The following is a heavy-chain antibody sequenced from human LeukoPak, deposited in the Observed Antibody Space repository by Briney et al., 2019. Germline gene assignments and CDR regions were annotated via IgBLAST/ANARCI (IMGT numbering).Heavy chain of an antibody. CDR2: INHSGST. D-gene: IGHD5-12*01. CDR1: GGSFSGYY. V-gene: IGHV4-34*01. CDR3: ARGLRVATNS. Sequence: PSETLSLTCADYGGSFSGYYWSWIRQPPGEGLEWVGEINHSGSTNYNPSLKSRVTISVDTSKNQFSLKLSSVTAADTAVYYCARGLRVATNSWGQGTLVTVSS. J-gene: IGHJ4*02.